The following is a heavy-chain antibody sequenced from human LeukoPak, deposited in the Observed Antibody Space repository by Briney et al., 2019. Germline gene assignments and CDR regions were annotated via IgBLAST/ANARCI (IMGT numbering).Heavy chain of an antibody. CDR1: GFTFSSYW. CDR3: ASLDSGYGADY. J-gene: IGHJ4*02. V-gene: IGHV3-74*03. CDR2: ISSDGTTT. D-gene: IGHD5-12*01. Sequence: GGSLRLSCAASGFTFSSYWMHWVRQAPGKGLVWVSGISSDGTTTLYADSVKGRFTISRDNAKNSLYLQMNSLRAEDTAVYYCASLDSGYGADYWGQGTLVTVSS.